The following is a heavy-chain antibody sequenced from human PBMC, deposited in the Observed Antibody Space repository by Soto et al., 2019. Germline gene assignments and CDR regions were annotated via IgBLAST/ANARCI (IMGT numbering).Heavy chain of an antibody. J-gene: IGHJ4*02. CDR3: ARDLLVGATIYYFDY. Sequence: GASVKVSCKASGCTFSSYAISWVRQAPGQGLEWMGGIIPIFGTANYAKKFQGRVTITADESTSTAYMELSSLRSEDTAVYYCARDLLVGATIYYFDYWGQGTLVTVSS. D-gene: IGHD1-26*01. V-gene: IGHV1-69*13. CDR2: IIPIFGTA. CDR1: GCTFSSYA.